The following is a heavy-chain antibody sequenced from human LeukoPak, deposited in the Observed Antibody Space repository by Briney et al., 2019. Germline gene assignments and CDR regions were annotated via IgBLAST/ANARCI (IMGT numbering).Heavy chain of an antibody. CDR2: ISGYNGNT. D-gene: IGHD3-3*01. CDR3: AASPNRYSDFWSGLNQYYYYYYMDV. CDR1: GYTFTSYG. V-gene: IGHV1-18*01. J-gene: IGHJ6*03. Sequence: AASVTVSCTASGYTFTSYGMSWVRQAPGQGLEWVGWISGYNGNTNYAQKLKGRVTMTTDTSTSTAYMELSSLRSEDTAVYYCAASPNRYSDFWSGLNQYYYYYYMDVWGKGTTVTVSS.